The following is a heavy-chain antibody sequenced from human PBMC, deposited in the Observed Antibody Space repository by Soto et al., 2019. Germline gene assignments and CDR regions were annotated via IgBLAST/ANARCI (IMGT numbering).Heavy chain of an antibody. V-gene: IGHV3-13*04. Sequence: GGSLRLSCSASGFTFSSYYMHWVRQGTGKGLEWVSAIGTTGDTYYAGSVKGRFTISRENAKNSLYLQMNSLRAGDTAIYFCARAIGPTLFDYWGQGTLVTSPQ. CDR3: ARAIGPTLFDY. D-gene: IGHD3-22*01. J-gene: IGHJ4*02. CDR1: GFTFSSYY. CDR2: IGTTGDT.